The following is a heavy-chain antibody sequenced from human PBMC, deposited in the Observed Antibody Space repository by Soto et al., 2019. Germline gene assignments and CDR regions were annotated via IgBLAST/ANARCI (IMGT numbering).Heavy chain of an antibody. D-gene: IGHD3-10*01. CDR3: ARAFMVRGVILFDY. CDR1: GFTSYW. CDR2: IYPDDSDS. Sequence: GESLKISCKGSGFTSYWIAWVRQMPGKGLEWMGIIYPDDSDSRYSPSFQGQVTISADKSITTAYLQWSSLKASDTAMYYCARAFMVRGVILFDYWGQGTLVTVSS. J-gene: IGHJ4*02. V-gene: IGHV5-51*01.